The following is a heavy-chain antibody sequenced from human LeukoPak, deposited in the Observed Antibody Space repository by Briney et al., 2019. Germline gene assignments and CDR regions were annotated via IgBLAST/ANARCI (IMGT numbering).Heavy chain of an antibody. CDR3: ARGPIYYGFWSGPDY. D-gene: IGHD3-3*01. Sequence: PSETLSLTCTVSGGSISSNYWSWIRQPPGKGLEWIGYIYYSGSTNYNPSLKSRVTISGDTSKNQFSLKLRSVTAADTAVYYCARGPIYYGFWSGPDYWGQGTLVTVSS. CDR2: IYYSGST. V-gene: IGHV4-59*01. J-gene: IGHJ4*02. CDR1: GGSISSNY.